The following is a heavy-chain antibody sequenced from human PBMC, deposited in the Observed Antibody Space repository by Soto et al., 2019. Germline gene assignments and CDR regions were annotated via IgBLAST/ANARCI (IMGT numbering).Heavy chain of an antibody. CDR1: GGTFSSYA. V-gene: IGHV1-69*13. D-gene: IGHD3-22*01. Sequence: ASVKVSCKASGGTFSSYAISWVRQAPGQGLEWMGGIIPIFGTANYAQKFQGRVTITADESTSTAYMELSSLRSEDTAVYYCARDYGYYYDSSCYYYFDYWGQGTLVTVSS. CDR2: IIPIFGTA. CDR3: ARDYGYYYDSSCYYYFDY. J-gene: IGHJ4*02.